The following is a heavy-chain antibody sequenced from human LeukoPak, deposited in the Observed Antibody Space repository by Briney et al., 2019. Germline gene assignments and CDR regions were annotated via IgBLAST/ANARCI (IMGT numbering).Heavy chain of an antibody. CDR1: GGSISSGGYY. CDR2: IYHSGST. V-gene: IGHV4-30-2*01. CDR3: ARFDDGDYYDSSGYYH. Sequence: SETLSLTCTVSGGSISSGGYYWSWIRQPPGKGLEWIGYIYHSGSTYYNPSLKSRVTISVDRSKNQFSLKLSSVTAADTAVYYCARFDDGDYYDSSGYYHWGQGTLVTVSS. D-gene: IGHD3-22*01. J-gene: IGHJ4*02.